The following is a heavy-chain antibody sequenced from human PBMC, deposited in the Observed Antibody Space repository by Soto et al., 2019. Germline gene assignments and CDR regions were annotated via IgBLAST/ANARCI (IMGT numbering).Heavy chain of an antibody. V-gene: IGHV1-69*13. CDR1: GGTFSSYA. D-gene: IGHD1-7*01. J-gene: IGHJ5*01. Sequence: SVKVSCKASGGTFSSYAISWVRPAPGQGLEWMGGIIPIFGTANYAQKFQGRVTITADESTSTAYMELSSLRSEDTAVYYCATRITGTTTGPFDSWGQGILVTLSS. CDR2: IIPIFGTA. CDR3: ATRITGTTTGPFDS.